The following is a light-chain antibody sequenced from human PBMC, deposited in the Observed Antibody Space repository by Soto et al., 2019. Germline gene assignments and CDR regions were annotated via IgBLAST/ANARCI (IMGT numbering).Light chain of an antibody. CDR3: LSFDSSLSVV. J-gene: IGLJ2*01. V-gene: IGLV1-40*01. CDR1: SSNIGAGYD. Sequence: QSVLXQPPSXSGAXGQRVTISXTGSSSNIGAGYDVHWYQQLPGRAPKLLIYGNTNRPSGVPDRFSGSKSGTSASLAITGLQAEDEADYYCLSFDSSLSVVFGGGTQLTVL. CDR2: GNT.